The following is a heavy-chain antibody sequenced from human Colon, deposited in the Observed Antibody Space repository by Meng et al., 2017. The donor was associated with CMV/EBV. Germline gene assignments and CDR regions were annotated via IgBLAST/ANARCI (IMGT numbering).Heavy chain of an antibody. CDR3: ARDRGYYDSSGYYDY. D-gene: IGHD3-22*01. V-gene: IGHV4-39*07. CDR1: GGSISSSCYY. Sequence: SETLSLTCTVSGGSISSSCYYWGWIRQPPGKGLEWIGSIYYSGSTYYNPSLKSRVTISVDTSKNQFSLKLSSVTAADTAVYYCARDRGYYDSSGYYDYWGQGTLVTVSS. J-gene: IGHJ4*02. CDR2: IYYSGST.